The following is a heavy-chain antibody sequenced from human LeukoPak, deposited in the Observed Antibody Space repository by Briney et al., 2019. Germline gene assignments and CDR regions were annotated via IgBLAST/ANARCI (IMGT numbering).Heavy chain of an antibody. CDR2: IYYSGDT. J-gene: IGHJ4*02. Sequence: SETLSLTCTVSGGSVSSSNYYWSWIRQPPGKGLEWIGYIYYSGDTDYNPSLKSRVTISLDTSRNQFSLKLSSVTAADTAVYYCARDHYYDSSGHSHYFDYWGQGSLVTVSS. D-gene: IGHD3-22*01. V-gene: IGHV4-61*01. CDR1: GGSVSSSNYY. CDR3: ARDHYYDSSGHSHYFDY.